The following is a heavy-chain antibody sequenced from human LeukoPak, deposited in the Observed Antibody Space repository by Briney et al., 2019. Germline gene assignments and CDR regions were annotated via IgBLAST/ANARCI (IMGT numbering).Heavy chain of an antibody. D-gene: IGHD3-10*01. V-gene: IGHV4-59*01. CDR3: ARYELPGLFDY. Sequence: SETLSLTCTVSGGSISSYYWSWIRQPPGKGLEWIGYIYYSGSTNYNPSLKSRVTISVDTSKSQFSLKLSSVTAADTAVYYCARYELPGLFDYWGQGTLVTVSS. CDR1: GGSISSYY. CDR2: IYYSGST. J-gene: IGHJ4*02.